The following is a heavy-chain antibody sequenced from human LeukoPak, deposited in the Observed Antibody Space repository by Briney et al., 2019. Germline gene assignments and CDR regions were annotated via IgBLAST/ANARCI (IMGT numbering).Heavy chain of an antibody. CDR2: ISGSGGTT. D-gene: IGHD6-13*01. CDR1: GITFRSDA. CDR3: VRGSRIAAPDY. V-gene: IGHV3-23*01. J-gene: IGHJ4*02. Sequence: GGSLRLSCAASGITFRSDAMSWVRQAPGKGLEWVSGISGSGGTTYYADSVKGRFTISRDNAKNSLYLQMNSLRAEDTAVYYCVRGSRIAAPDYWGQGTLVTVSS.